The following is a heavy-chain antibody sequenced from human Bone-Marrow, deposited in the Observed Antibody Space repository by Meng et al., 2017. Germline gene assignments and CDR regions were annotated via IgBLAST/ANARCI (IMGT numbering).Heavy chain of an antibody. CDR1: GYTFTSYY. CDR3: AREAIGRDGYGMGTAAEYFQH. J-gene: IGHJ1*01. CDR2: INPSGGST. V-gene: IGHV1-46*01. D-gene: IGHD5-24*01. Sequence: ASVKVSCKASGYTFTSYYMHWVRQAPGQGLEWMGIINPSGGSTIYEQKFQGRVTMTRDTSTSTVYMELSSLRSEDTAVYYCAREAIGRDGYGMGTAAEYFQHWGQGTLVTVSS.